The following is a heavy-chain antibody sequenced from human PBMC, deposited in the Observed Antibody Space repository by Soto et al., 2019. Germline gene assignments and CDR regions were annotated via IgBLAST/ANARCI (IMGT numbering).Heavy chain of an antibody. CDR1: GFTFDDYA. CDR2: ISWNSGSI. D-gene: IGHD6-6*01. CDR3: AKGPVSSSSYFQH. J-gene: IGHJ1*01. Sequence: GGSLRLSCAASGFTFDDYAMHWVRQAPGKGLEWVSGISWNSGSIGYADSVKGRFTISRDNAKNSLYLQMNSLRAEDTALYYCAKGPVSSSSYFQHWGQGTLVTVSS. V-gene: IGHV3-9*01.